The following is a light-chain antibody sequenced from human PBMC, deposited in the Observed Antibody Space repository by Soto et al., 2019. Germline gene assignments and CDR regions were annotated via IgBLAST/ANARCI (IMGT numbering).Light chain of an antibody. CDR3: SSHTSSDTVI. CDR1: TSDVGTYNS. Sequence: QSALTQPASVSGSPGQSITISCTGTTSDVGTYNSVSWYQQHPDKAPKLMIYEVNNRPSGVSTRFSGSKSSNAASLTISGLRGEDEADYFCSSHTSSDTVIFGGGTKLTVL. CDR2: EVN. J-gene: IGLJ2*01. V-gene: IGLV2-14*03.